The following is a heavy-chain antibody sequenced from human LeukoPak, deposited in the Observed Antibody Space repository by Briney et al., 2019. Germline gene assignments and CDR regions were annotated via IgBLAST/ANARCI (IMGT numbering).Heavy chain of an antibody. CDR1: GFTFSSYS. V-gene: IGHV3-21*01. D-gene: IGHD2-2*01. Sequence: PGGSLRLSCAASGFTFSSYSMNWVRQAPGKGLEWVSSISSSSSYIYYADSVKGRFTISRDNAKNTLYLQMNSLRAEDTAVYYCARDIVVVPAAIWDYYYYGMDVWGQGTTVTVSS. CDR2: ISSSSSYI. CDR3: ARDIVVVPAAIWDYYYYGMDV. J-gene: IGHJ6*02.